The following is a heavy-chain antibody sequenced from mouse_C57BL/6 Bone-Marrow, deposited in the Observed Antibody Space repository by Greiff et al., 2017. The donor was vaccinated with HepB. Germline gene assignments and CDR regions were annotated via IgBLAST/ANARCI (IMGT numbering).Heavy chain of an antibody. Sequence: EVQLQQSGAELVRPGASVKLSCTASGFNIKDDYMHWVKQRPEQGLEWIGWIDPENGDTEYASKFQGKATITADTSSNTAYLQLSSLTSEDTAGYDCTTEGDFFDYWGQGTTLTVSS. V-gene: IGHV14-4*01. CDR1: GFNIKDDY. CDR3: TTEGDFFDY. J-gene: IGHJ2*01. D-gene: IGHD3-3*01. CDR2: IDPENGDT.